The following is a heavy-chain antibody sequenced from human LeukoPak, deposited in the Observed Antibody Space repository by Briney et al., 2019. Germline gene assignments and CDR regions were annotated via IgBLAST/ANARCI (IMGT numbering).Heavy chain of an antibody. Sequence: SETLSLTCAVYGGSFSGYYWSWIRQPPGKGLEWIGEINHSGSTYYNPSLKSRVTISVDTSKNQFSLKLSSVTAADTAVYYCARVSSVAGTFDYWGQGTLVTVSS. CDR1: GGSFSGYY. CDR2: INHSGST. V-gene: IGHV4-34*01. CDR3: ARVSSVAGTFDY. J-gene: IGHJ4*02. D-gene: IGHD6-19*01.